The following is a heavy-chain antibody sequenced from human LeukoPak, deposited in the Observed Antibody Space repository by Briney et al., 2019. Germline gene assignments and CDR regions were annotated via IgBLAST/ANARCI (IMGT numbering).Heavy chain of an antibody. J-gene: IGHJ4*02. D-gene: IGHD6-13*01. Sequence: GGSLRLSCAASGFTFSRYWMSWVRQAPTKGLEWVANIKQDGSETYYVDSVKGRFTISRDNAKNSLYLQMNSLRAEDTAVYYCARSPIAAGRYWGQGTLVTVSS. CDR1: GFTFSRYW. V-gene: IGHV3-7*01. CDR3: ARSPIAAGRY. CDR2: IKQDGSET.